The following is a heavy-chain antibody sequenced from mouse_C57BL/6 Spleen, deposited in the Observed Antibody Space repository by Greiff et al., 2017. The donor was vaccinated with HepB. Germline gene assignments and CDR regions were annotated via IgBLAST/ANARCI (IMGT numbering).Heavy chain of an antibody. V-gene: IGHV1-74*01. CDR3: AIRGFTPRAMDY. D-gene: IGHD1-1*01. CDR1: GYTFTSYW. J-gene: IGHJ4*01. Sequence: VQLQQPGAELVKPGASVKVSCKASGYTFTSYWMHWVKQRPGQGLEWIGRIHPSDSDTNYNQKFKGKATLTVDKSSSTAYMQLRSLTSEDSAVYYCAIRGFTPRAMDYWDQGTSVTVSS. CDR2: IHPSDSDT.